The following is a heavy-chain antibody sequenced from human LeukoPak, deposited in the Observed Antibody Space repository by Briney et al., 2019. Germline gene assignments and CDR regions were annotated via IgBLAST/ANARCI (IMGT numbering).Heavy chain of an antibody. CDR1: GFTFSSYA. J-gene: IGHJ4*02. Sequence: GGSLRLSCAASGFTFSSYAMSWVRQAPGKGLEWVSAISGSGGSTYYADSVRGRFTISRDNSKNTLYLQMNSLRAEDTAVYYCAKDYIAAADGGYSIFDYWGQGTLVTVSS. V-gene: IGHV3-23*01. CDR3: AKDYIAAADGGYSIFDY. D-gene: IGHD6-13*01. CDR2: ISGSGGST.